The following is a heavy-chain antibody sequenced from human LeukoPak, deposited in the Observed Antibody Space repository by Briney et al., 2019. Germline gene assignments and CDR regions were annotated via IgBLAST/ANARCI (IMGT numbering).Heavy chain of an antibody. CDR2: IYTSGST. D-gene: IGHD6-13*01. V-gene: IGHV4-61*02. CDR3: ARAPRIEHSSSFDY. J-gene: IGHJ4*02. CDR1: GGSISSGSYY. Sequence: SETLSLTCIVSGGSISSGSYYWSWIRQPAGKGLEWIGRIYTSGSTNYNPSLKSRVTISVDTSKNQFSLKLSSVTAADTAVYYCARAPRIEHSSSFDYWGQGTLVTVSS.